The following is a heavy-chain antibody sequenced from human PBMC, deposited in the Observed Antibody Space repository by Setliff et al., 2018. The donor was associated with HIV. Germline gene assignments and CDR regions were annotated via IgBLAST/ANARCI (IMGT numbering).Heavy chain of an antibody. CDR2: IHHSGSS. D-gene: IGHD4-4*01. J-gene: IGHJ4*02. CDR1: GDSIITYY. V-gene: IGHV4-4*08. CDR3: AREHDYSNYRRLDS. Sequence: PSETLSLTCTVPGDSIITYYWTWIRQPPGKGLEWIGDIHHSGSSYYTPSLRSRVTMSVDTSKNQFSLKLTSVTAADTAVYYCAREHDYSNYRRLDSWGQGILVTVSS.